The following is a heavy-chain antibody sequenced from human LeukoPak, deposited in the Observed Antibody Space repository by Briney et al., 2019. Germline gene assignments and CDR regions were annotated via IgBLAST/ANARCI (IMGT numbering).Heavy chain of an antibody. V-gene: IGHV3-74*01. CDR1: GFSFSSYW. D-gene: IGHD3-3*01. CDR3: ARGRGVLRFLEWLEDY. CDR2: INSDGSTT. Sequence: PGGSLRLSCAASGFSFSSYWMHWVRQAPGKGLVWVSRINSDGSTTTYADSVKGRFTISRDNAKNSLYLQMNSLRAEDTAVYYCARGRGVLRFLEWLEDYWGQGTLVTVSS. J-gene: IGHJ4*02.